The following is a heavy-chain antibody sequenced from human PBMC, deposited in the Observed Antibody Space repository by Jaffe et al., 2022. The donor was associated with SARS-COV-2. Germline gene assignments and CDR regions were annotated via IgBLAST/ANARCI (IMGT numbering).Heavy chain of an antibody. D-gene: IGHD2-15*01. J-gene: IGHJ4*02. CDR3: ARDGGYCSGGSCYPGGY. Sequence: QVQLVESGGGVVQPGRSLRLSCAASGFTFSSYGMHWVRQAPGKGLEWVAVIWYDGSNKYYADSVKGRFTISRDNSKNTLYLQMNSLRAEDTAVYYCARDGGYCSGGSCYPGGYWGQGTLVTVSS. CDR2: IWYDGSNK. CDR1: GFTFSSYG. V-gene: IGHV3-33*01.